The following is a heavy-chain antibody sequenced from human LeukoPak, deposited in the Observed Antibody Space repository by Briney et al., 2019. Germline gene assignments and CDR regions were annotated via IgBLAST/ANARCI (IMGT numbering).Heavy chain of an antibody. Sequence: GGSLRLSCAASGFTFTNYPMHWVRQAPGKGLEWVAVLWSDGIKTDYADSVKGRFTISRDNSKNTLYLQMNSLRAEDTAVYYCARGAGYNHPYYFDYWGQGTLVTVSS. J-gene: IGHJ4*02. CDR3: ARGAGYNHPYYFDY. CDR2: LWSDGIKT. V-gene: IGHV3-33*01. CDR1: GFTFTNYP. D-gene: IGHD5-24*01.